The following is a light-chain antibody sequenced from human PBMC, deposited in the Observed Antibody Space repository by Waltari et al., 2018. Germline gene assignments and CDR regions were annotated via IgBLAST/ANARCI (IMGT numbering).Light chain of an antibody. CDR1: QSLRNK. CDR2: GAS. Sequence: IVMTQAPATLSVSPGDRATLSFRASQSLRNKLAWYQHKPGQAPTLLIYGASTRATGIPARFSGSGSGTEFTLTISSLQSEDFAVYSCQQYDNWLGTFGQGTKVDIK. V-gene: IGKV3-15*01. J-gene: IGKJ1*01. CDR3: QQYDNWLGT.